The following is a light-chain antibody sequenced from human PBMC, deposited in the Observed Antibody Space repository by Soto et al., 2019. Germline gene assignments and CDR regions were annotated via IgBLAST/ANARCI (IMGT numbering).Light chain of an antibody. J-gene: IGLJ2*01. Sequence: QYVLTQPPSASGTPGQRVTISCSGSNSNIGSYSVNWYRHLPGTAPKLLVFSDDQRPSGVPDRFSGSKSGPSASLAISGLQSEDEADYYCAAWDDSLNGPVFGGGTKVTVL. V-gene: IGLV1-44*01. CDR3: AAWDDSLNGPV. CDR2: SDD. CDR1: NSNIGSYS.